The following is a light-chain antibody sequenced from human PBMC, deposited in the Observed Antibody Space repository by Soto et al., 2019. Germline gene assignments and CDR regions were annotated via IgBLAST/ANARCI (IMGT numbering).Light chain of an antibody. CDR3: QQYNSYSIT. CDR1: QSISSW. Sequence: DIQMTQSPSTLSASVGDRVTITCRASQSISSWLAWYQQKPGKAPKLLIYDASSLEIGVPSRFSGSGSRTEFTLTISSLQPDDFATYYCQQYNSYSITFGQGTRLEIK. CDR2: DAS. J-gene: IGKJ5*01. V-gene: IGKV1-5*01.